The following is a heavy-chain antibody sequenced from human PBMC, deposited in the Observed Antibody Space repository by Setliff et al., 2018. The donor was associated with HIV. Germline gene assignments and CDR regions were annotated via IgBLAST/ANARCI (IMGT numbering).Heavy chain of an antibody. J-gene: IGHJ5*02. Sequence: ASVKVSCKASGYTFTDYFLHWVRQAPGQGLEWMGWISAYTANTNYAQNLQGRVTLTTDTSTSTAYMELRSLRSDDTAVYYCARGGDVGAAGIPLVDHWGQGTLVTVSS. CDR3: ARGGDVGAAGIPLVDH. D-gene: IGHD6-13*01. V-gene: IGHV1-18*04. CDR1: GYTFTDYF. CDR2: ISAYTANT.